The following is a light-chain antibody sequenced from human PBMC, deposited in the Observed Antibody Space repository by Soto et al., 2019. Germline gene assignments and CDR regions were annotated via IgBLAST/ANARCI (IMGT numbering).Light chain of an antibody. CDR2: DVS. V-gene: IGLV2-14*01. J-gene: IGLJ2*01. CDR3: SSYTSSSTLV. CDR1: NSDVGGYNY. Sequence: QSVLTQPASVSGSPGQSITISCTGTNSDVGGYNYVSWYQQHPGKAPKLMIYDVSNRPSGISNRFSGSKSGNTASLTISGLQTEDEADYYSSSYTSSSTLVFGGGTKLTVL.